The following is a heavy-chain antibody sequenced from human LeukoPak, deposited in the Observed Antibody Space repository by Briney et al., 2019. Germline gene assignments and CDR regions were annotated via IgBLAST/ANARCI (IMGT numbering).Heavy chain of an antibody. CDR3: ARNDILTGYYESYRHYYFDY. V-gene: IGHV1-18*01. J-gene: IGHJ4*02. CDR2: ISAYNGNT. D-gene: IGHD3-9*01. Sequence: GASVKVSCKASGYTFTSYGISWVRQAPGQGLEWMGWISAYNGNTNYAQKLQGRVTMTTDTSTSTAYMELRSLRSDDTAVYYCARNDILTGYYESYRHYYFDYWAQGTRVTVPS. CDR1: GYTFTSYG.